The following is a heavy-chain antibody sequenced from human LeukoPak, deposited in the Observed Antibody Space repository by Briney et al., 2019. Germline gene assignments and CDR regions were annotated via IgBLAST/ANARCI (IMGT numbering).Heavy chain of an antibody. D-gene: IGHD3-22*01. CDR3: ARDGSYDSSGYHLELKGAFDI. V-gene: IGHV4-4*07. CDR2: IYTSGST. Sequence: SETLSLTCTVSGGSISSYYWSWIRQPAGKGLEWIGRIYTSGSTNYNPSLKSRVTMSVDTSKNQFSLKLSSVTAADTAVYYCARDGSYDSSGYHLELKGAFDIWGQGTMVTVSS. CDR1: GGSISSYY. J-gene: IGHJ3*02.